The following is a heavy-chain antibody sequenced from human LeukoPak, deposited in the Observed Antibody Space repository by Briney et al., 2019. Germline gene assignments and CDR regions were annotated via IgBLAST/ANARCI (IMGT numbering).Heavy chain of an antibody. J-gene: IGHJ4*02. CDR1: GFTFSNYG. CDR3: AKDRHSSSWYYFDY. D-gene: IGHD6-13*01. CDR2: ILYDGSNK. Sequence: GGSLRLSCAASGFTFSNYGMHWVRQAQGKGLEWVAVILYDGSNKYYADSVKGRFTISRDNSKNTLYLQMNSLRAEDTAVYYCAKDRHSSSWYYFDYWGQGTLVTVSS. V-gene: IGHV3-30*18.